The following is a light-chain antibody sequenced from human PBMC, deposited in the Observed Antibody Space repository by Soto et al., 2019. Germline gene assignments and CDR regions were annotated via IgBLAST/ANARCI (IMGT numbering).Light chain of an antibody. Sequence: VLTQSPGTLSESPGGRDTLSCRASQTVSSSNLAWYQKKPGQAPRVVIYGASTRATGIPDRFSGSGSGTDFTLTISRLEPEDFAVYYCQQYDNSPYTFGQGTNLEI. CDR1: QTVSSSN. J-gene: IGKJ2*01. CDR2: GAS. V-gene: IGKV3-20*01. CDR3: QQYDNSPYT.